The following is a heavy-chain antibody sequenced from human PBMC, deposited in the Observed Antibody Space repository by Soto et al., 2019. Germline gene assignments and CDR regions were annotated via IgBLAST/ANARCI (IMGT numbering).Heavy chain of an antibody. D-gene: IGHD4-17*01. CDR2: IYYSGRS. CDR1: GGSITSSSYY. V-gene: IGHV4-39*01. Sequence: PSETLSLTCTVSGGSITSSSYYWGWIRQPTGKGREWIGGIYYSGRSYYNQSLKSRVTMSVDTSKNQFSLTLNSVTAADAAVYYCARQRTTVVTQAYFDHWGQGTLVTVSS. CDR3: ARQRTTVVTQAYFDH. J-gene: IGHJ4*02.